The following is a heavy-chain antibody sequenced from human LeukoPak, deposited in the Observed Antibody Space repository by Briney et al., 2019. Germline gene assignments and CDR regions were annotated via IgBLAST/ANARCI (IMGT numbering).Heavy chain of an antibody. Sequence: QTGGSLRLSCAASGFTFSSYAMSWVRQAPGKGLEWVSAISGSGGSTYYADSVKGRFTISRDNSKNTLYLQMNSLRAEDTAVYYCAGGYTAMVRRPFDYWGQGTLVTVSS. CDR3: AGGYTAMVRRPFDY. V-gene: IGHV3-23*01. CDR2: ISGSGGST. D-gene: IGHD5-18*01. CDR1: GFTFSSYA. J-gene: IGHJ4*02.